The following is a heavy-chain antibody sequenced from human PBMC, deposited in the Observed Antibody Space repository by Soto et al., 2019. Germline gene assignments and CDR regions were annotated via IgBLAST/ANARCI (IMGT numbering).Heavy chain of an antibody. V-gene: IGHV4-31*03. CDR3: AIRNGSGSYYVDY. Sequence: QVQLQESGPGLVKPSQTLSLTCTVSGGSISSGGYYWSWIRQHPGKGLEWIGYIYYSGSTYYNPSRNSRVTISVDTSKNQFSLKLSSVTAADTAVYYCAIRNGSGSYYVDYWGQGTLVTVSS. CDR2: IYYSGST. J-gene: IGHJ4*02. CDR1: GGSISSGGYY. D-gene: IGHD3-10*01.